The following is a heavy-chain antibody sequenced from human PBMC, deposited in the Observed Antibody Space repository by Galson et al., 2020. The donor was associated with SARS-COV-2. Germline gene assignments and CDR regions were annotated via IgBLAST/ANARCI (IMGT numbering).Heavy chain of an antibody. J-gene: IGHJ4*02. CDR1: GYTLTELS. CDR3: ATDWWFGELPGDY. V-gene: IGHV1-24*01. Sequence: GESLKISCKVSGYTLTELSMHWVRQAPGKGLEWMGGFDPEDGETIYAQKFQGRVTMTEDTSTDTAYMELSSLRSEDTAVYYCATDWWFGELPGDYWGQGTLVTVSS. D-gene: IGHD3-10*01. CDR2: FDPEDGET.